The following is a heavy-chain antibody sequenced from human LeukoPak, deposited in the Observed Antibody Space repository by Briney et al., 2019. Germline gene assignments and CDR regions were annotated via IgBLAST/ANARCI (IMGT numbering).Heavy chain of an antibody. CDR3: ARDYHRLVGDIGSDY. Sequence: ASVKVSCKASGYSFTSHYMHWVRQAPGQGLEWMGLINPSGSSTLYAQKFQGRVTMTRDMSTTTDYMELSSLRSEDTAVYYCARDYHRLVGDIGSDYWGQGTLVIVSS. CDR1: GYSFTSHY. CDR2: INPSGSST. D-gene: IGHD1-26*01. V-gene: IGHV1-46*01. J-gene: IGHJ4*02.